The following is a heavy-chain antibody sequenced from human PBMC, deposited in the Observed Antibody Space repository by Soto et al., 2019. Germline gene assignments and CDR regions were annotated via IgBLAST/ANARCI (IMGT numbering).Heavy chain of an antibody. CDR1: GYSFPSYW. CDR2: IHPGDSDT. CDR3: ARHNRYSSTWFEGWFDPWGQRTLVTVSSGKGCIWGVPETLLCSYGPFDY. J-gene: IGHJ4*02. D-gene: IGHD6-13*01. Sequence: GASLKISCKGSGYSFPSYWIAWVRQIPGRGLEWMGIIHPGDSDTRYSPFFQGQVTISADKSISTAYLQWSSLKASDTAMHYCARHNRYSSTWFEGWFDPWGQRTLVTVSSGKGCIWGVPETLLCSYGPFDYWGQGTLVTVSS. V-gene: IGHV5-51*01.